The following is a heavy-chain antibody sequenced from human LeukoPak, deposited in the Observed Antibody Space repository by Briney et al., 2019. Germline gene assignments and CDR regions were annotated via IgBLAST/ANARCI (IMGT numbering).Heavy chain of an antibody. CDR1: GYSLTSYW. CDR3: ARHAYYYDSSGYYGAFDI. V-gene: IGHV5-51*01. D-gene: IGHD3-22*01. J-gene: IGHJ3*02. Sequence: GESLKISCKGSGYSLTSYWIGWVRQMPGKGLEWMGIIYPGDSDTRYSPSFQGQVTISADKSISTAYLQWSSLKASDTAMYYCARHAYYYDSSGYYGAFDIWGQGTMVTVSS. CDR2: IYPGDSDT.